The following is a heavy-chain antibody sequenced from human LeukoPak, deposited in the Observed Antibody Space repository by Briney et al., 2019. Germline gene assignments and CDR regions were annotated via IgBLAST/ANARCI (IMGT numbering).Heavy chain of an antibody. Sequence: ASVKVSCKASGGTFSSYAISWMQQAPGQGLEWMGGIIPIFGTANYAQKFQGRVTITTDESTSTAYMELSSLRSEDTAVYHCARYNHGGYDLSWFDPWGQGTLVTVSS. CDR1: GGTFSSYA. D-gene: IGHD5-12*01. V-gene: IGHV1-69*05. CDR3: ARYNHGGYDLSWFDP. J-gene: IGHJ5*02. CDR2: IIPIFGTA.